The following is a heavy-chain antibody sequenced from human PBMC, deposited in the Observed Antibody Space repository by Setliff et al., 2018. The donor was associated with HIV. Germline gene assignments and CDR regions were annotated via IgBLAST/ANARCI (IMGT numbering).Heavy chain of an antibody. CDR2: MNPNSGNT. CDR1: GGTFSSQD. CDR3: AAAGKSSSWSPH. D-gene: IGHD6-13*01. V-gene: IGHV1-8*01. J-gene: IGHJ4*02. Sequence: GASVKVSCKASGGTFSSQDINWVRQATGQGLEWMGWMNPNSGNTGYAPRFQGRVTMTRDTSINTAYMELSSLTSDDTAVYYCAAAGKSSSWSPHWGQGTLVTVSS.